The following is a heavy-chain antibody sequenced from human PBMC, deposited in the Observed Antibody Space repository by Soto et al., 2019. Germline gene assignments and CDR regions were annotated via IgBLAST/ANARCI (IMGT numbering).Heavy chain of an antibody. CDR1: GFTFSNHW. CDR3: ARYRYGGYEYDY. V-gene: IGHV3-7*01. D-gene: IGHD5-12*01. Sequence: GGSLRLSCAASGFTFSNHWMSWVRQAPGKGLEWVANIQQVGSEKYYVDSVKGRFTISRDNAKNSLFLQMDGLRAEDTAIYYCARYRYGGYEYDYWGQGTLVTVSS. CDR2: IQQVGSEK. J-gene: IGHJ4*02.